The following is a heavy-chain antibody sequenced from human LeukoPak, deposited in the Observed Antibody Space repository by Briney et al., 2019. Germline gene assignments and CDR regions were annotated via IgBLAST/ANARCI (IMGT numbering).Heavy chain of an antibody. D-gene: IGHD6-13*01. CDR3: AKELVSSSWYGDAFDI. CDR2: IRYDGSNK. J-gene: IGHJ3*02. CDR1: GFTFSSYG. Sequence: PGGSLRLSCAASGFTFSSYGMHWVRQAPGKGLEWVAFIRYDGSNKYYADSVKGRFTISRDNSKNTPYLQMNSLRAEDTAVYYCAKELVSSSWYGDAFDIWGQGTMVTVSS. V-gene: IGHV3-30*02.